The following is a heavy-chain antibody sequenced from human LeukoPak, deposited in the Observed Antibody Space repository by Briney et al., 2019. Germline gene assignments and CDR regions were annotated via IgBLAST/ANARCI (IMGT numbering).Heavy chain of an antibody. Sequence: SETLSLTCTVSGGSISSGGYYWSWIRQHPGKGLEWIGYIYYSGSTYYNPSLKSRVTISVDTSKNQFSLKLSSVTAADTAVYYCARGGIVGATTDDAFDIWGQGTMVTVSS. CDR1: GGSISSGGYY. CDR3: ARGGIVGATTDDAFDI. V-gene: IGHV4-31*03. J-gene: IGHJ3*02. D-gene: IGHD1-26*01. CDR2: IYYSGST.